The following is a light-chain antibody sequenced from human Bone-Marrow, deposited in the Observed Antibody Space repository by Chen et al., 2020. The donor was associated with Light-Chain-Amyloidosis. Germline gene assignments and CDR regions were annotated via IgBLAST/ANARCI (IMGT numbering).Light chain of an antibody. CDR3: QQRSNWPIT. CDR1: QSINIY. Sequence: EIVLTQSPATLSLSPGQRAILSCRASQSINIYLAWYQQKPGQAPRLLIYDASNRATGIPARFTGSGSGTDVTLTISSLEPEDFAGYYCQQRSNWPITFGQGTRLEIK. J-gene: IGKJ5*01. V-gene: IGKV3-11*01. CDR2: DAS.